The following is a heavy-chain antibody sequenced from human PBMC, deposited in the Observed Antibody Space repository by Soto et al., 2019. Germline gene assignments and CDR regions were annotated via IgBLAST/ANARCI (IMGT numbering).Heavy chain of an antibody. CDR3: ARDPGLDTPTLYGMDV. CDR1: GFTISSYA. J-gene: IGHJ6*02. CDR2: ISSNGGST. Sequence: GGSLRLSCSVPGFTISSYAMHWVRQAPGKGLEYVSSISSNGGSTYYADSVRGRFTISRDNAKNSLYLQMNSLRAEDTAVYYCARDPGLDTPTLYGMDVWGQGTTVTVSS. D-gene: IGHD5-18*01. V-gene: IGHV3-64*04.